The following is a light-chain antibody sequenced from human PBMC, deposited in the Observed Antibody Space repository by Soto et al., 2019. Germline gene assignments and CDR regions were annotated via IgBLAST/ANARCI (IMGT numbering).Light chain of an antibody. CDR3: QQYYNWHRT. J-gene: IGKJ1*01. Sequence: EIVMTQSPATLSVSPGERATLSCRASQSVSSNLAWYQQKPGQAPRLLIYNAFTRASGIPASFSGSGSGTEFTLTISSLQSEDFAVYYCQQYYNWHRTFGQGTKVEIK. CDR2: NAF. CDR1: QSVSSN. V-gene: IGKV3-15*01.